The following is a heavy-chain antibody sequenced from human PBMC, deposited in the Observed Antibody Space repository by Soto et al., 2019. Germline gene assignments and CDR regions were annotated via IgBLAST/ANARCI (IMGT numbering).Heavy chain of an antibody. Sequence: EVQLVESGGGLVEPGGSLRLSCAASGFNFINAWIHWVRQAPGKGLEWVGRIKSKTDGGTTDYAAPVKVRFIISRDDSKITLYLQSNSLKMEDTFVYYCSALGVWGQGTTVTVSS. CDR3: SALGV. J-gene: IGHJ6*02. CDR2: IKSKTDGGTT. CDR1: GFNFINAW. V-gene: IGHV3-15*07. D-gene: IGHD1-26*01.